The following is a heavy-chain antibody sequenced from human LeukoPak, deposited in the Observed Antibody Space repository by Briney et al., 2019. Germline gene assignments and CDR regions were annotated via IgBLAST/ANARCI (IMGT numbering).Heavy chain of an antibody. CDR1: GFTFDDYA. CDR2: ISWNSGSI. D-gene: IGHD6-19*01. J-gene: IGHJ4*02. V-gene: IGHV3-9*01. CDR3: AKDTSIAVAGPIDY. Sequence: PGGSLRLSCAASGFTFDDYAMHWVRQAPGKGLEWVSGISWNSGSIGYADSVKGRLTISRDNAKNSLYLQMNSLRAEDTALYYCAKDTSIAVAGPIDYWGQGTLVTVSS.